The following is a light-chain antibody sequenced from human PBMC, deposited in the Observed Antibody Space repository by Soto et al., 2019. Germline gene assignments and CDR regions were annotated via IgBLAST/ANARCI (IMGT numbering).Light chain of an antibody. CDR3: QQYGYSPRK. CDR2: GTS. Sequence: EVVLTQSPCTLYLAPGERATLSCRASQSVSSPYLAWYQQRPGQAPRLRIYGTSTRATGIPDRFSGSESGTDFTLTINRLEPEDVAVYYCQQYGYSPRKFGQGTKVEFK. J-gene: IGKJ1*01. V-gene: IGKV3-20*01. CDR1: QSVSSPY.